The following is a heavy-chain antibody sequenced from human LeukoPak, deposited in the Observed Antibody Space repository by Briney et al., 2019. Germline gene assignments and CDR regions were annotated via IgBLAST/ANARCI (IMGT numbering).Heavy chain of an antibody. V-gene: IGHV3-23*01. CDR3: AYLLDSVVPAAP. CDR1: GFTFSSYA. Sequence: PGGSLRLSCAASGFTFSSYAMSWVRQTPGKGLEWVSAISGSGGSTYYADSVKGRFTISRDNSKNTLYLQMNSLRAEDTAVYYCAYLLDSVVPAAPGGQGTLVTVSS. CDR2: ISGSGGST. D-gene: IGHD2-2*01. J-gene: IGHJ5*02.